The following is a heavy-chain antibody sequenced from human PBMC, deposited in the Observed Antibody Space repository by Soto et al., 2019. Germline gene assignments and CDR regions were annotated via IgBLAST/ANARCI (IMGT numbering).Heavy chain of an antibody. J-gene: IGHJ4*02. CDR1: GCTFSCYA. CDR3: AKGTDTADPDYDY. D-gene: IGHD5-18*01. V-gene: IGHV3-23*01. CDR2: ISGSGGST. Sequence: RALRLSCAASGCTFSCYAMSWVRQAPGKGLERVSAISGSGGSTYYADSVKGRFTISRDNSKNTLYLQMNSLRAEDTAVYYCAKGTDTADPDYDYWGQGTLVTVSS.